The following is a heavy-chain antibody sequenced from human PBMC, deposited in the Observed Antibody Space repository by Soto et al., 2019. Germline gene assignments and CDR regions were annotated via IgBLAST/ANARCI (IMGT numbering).Heavy chain of an antibody. V-gene: IGHV4-30-2*01. D-gene: IGHD5-12*01. CDR1: GDSISSGGFS. CDR3: ARESRLGYRLFDF. J-gene: IGHJ4*02. Sequence: SETLSLTCGVSGDSISSGGFSWNWLRQPPGKGLEWIGNIYHGGSTYYNPSLQSRVTISVDKSKNQFSLKLSSVTAADTAVYYCARESRLGYRLFDFWGQGTLVTVSS. CDR2: IYHGGST.